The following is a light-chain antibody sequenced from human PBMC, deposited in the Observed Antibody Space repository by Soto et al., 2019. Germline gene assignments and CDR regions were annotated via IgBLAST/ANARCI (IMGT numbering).Light chain of an antibody. CDR2: DAF. J-gene: IGKJ3*01. V-gene: IGKV3-20*01. CDR1: HSVSSDF. Sequence: IVLTQSPGTLSLSPGERVTLSCRASHSVSSDFLAWYQQKPGQAPRLLMYDAFRRATGIPDRFSGRGSGTDFTLTISRLEPEDFAVYYCQQYGTSPDLFAFGPGTKVEIK. CDR3: QQYGTSPDLFA.